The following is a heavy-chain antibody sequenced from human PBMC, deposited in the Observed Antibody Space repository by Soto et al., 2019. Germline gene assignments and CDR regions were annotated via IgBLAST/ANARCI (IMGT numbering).Heavy chain of an antibody. CDR1: GFTFSSYW. V-gene: IGHV3-7*01. CDR2: INQEGRES. Sequence: GSLRLSCAASGFTFSSYWIHWVRQTPGKGLEWVANINQEGRESHYVDSVKGRFTISRDNAKNSLYLQMNSLRVEDTGLYYCVGSNVVSAWGQGTLVTVSS. CDR3: VGSNVVSA. D-gene: IGHD2-2*01. J-gene: IGHJ5*02.